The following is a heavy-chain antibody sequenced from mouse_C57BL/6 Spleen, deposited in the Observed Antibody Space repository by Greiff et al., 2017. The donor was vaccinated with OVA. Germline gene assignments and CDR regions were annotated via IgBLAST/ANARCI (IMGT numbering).Heavy chain of an antibody. Sequence: VQLQQPGAELVMPGASVKLSCKASGYTFTSYWMHWVKQRPGQGLEWIGEIDPSDSYTNYNQKFKGKSTLTVDKSSSTAYMQLSSLTSEDSAVYYCARSDTSPFDYWGQGTTLTVSS. J-gene: IGHJ2*01. CDR3: ARSDTSPFDY. CDR2: IDPSDSYT. V-gene: IGHV1-69*01. CDR1: GYTFTSYW.